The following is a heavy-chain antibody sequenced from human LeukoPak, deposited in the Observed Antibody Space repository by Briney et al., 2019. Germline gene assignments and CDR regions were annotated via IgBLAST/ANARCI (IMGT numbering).Heavy chain of an antibody. V-gene: IGHV3-23*01. Sequence: GGSLRLSCAASGFTFSSYAMNWVRQAPGKGLEWVSAVNGGGGSTYYADSVKGRFTISRDNSKNTLFLQMNSLRAEDTAVYYCAKGRGICGSDCRYYYDMDVWGKGTTVTVSS. CDR3: AKGRGICGSDCRYYYDMDV. D-gene: IGHD2-21*02. J-gene: IGHJ6*04. CDR1: GFTFSSYA. CDR2: VNGGGGST.